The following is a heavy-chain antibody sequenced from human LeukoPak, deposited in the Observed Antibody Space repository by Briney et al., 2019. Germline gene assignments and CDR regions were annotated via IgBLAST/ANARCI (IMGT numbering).Heavy chain of an antibody. Sequence: SETLSLTCVVSGYPMSSDYYWGWIRQPPRKGLEWIVSDSHGGRTYYNPSFKSRVTTSVDTSKNEVSLRLRSVTAADTAVYYCAGIVGNIEVFDYWGRGTLVTVSS. D-gene: IGHD1-26*01. CDR2: DSHGGRT. J-gene: IGHJ4*02. CDR1: GYPMSSDYY. CDR3: AGIVGNIEVFDY. V-gene: IGHV4-38-2*01.